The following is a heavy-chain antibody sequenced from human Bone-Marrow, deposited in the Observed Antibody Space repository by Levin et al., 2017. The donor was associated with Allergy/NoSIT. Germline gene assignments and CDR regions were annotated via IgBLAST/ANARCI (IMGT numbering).Heavy chain of an antibody. CDR3: ARSHYYDSSGYRLFDH. D-gene: IGHD3-22*01. CDR1: GFTFSNFY. Sequence: LSLTCAASGFTFSNFYLNWVRQAPGKGLEWVAYISSVNDYTNYADSVKGRFTISRDNAKNSQYLQMNSLRVEDTAVYYCARSHYYDSSGYRLFDHWGQGTLVTVSS. CDR2: ISSVNDYT. J-gene: IGHJ5*02. V-gene: IGHV3-11*03.